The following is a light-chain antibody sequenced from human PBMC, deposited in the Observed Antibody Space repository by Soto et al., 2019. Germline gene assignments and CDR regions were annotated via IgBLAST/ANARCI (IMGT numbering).Light chain of an antibody. V-gene: IGKV1-5*03. Sequence: DIQMTQSPSTLSASLGDRVTITCRASQSLSSWLAWYQQKPGKAPKLLIYKASTLESGVPSRFSGSGSGTDFTLTISSLQPDDVATYYCQHYTDYPTFGPGTKVDI. CDR1: QSLSSW. CDR2: KAS. CDR3: QHYTDYPT. J-gene: IGKJ3*01.